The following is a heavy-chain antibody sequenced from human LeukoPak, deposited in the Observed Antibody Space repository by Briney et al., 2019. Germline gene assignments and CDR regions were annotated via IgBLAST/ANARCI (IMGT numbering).Heavy chain of an antibody. J-gene: IGHJ4*02. V-gene: IGHV6-1*01. CDR1: GDSVSSKNSA. CDR2: TYYRSKWSK. Sequence: SQTLSLTCAISGDSVSSKNSAWNWIRQSPSRGLEWLGRTYYRSKWSKDYAVSVRSRITINPDTSKSQFSLQLNSVTPEDTALYYCARDLDGDFSLDSWGQGTLVTVSS. D-gene: IGHD4-17*01. CDR3: ARDLDGDFSLDS.